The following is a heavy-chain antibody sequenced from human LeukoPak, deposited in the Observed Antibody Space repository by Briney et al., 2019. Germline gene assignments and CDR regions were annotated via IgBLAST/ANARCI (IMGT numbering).Heavy chain of an antibody. Sequence: GGSLRLSCAASGFTFSSYEMNWVRQAPGKGLEWVANIKQDGSEKYYVDSVKGRFTISRDNAKNSLYLQMNSLRAEDTAVYYCAREPEQFFDYWGQGTLVTVSS. CDR1: GFTFSSYE. J-gene: IGHJ4*02. D-gene: IGHD6-19*01. V-gene: IGHV3-7*01. CDR2: IKQDGSEK. CDR3: AREPEQFFDY.